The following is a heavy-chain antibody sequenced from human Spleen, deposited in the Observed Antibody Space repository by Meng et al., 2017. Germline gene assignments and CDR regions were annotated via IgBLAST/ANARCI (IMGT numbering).Heavy chain of an antibody. J-gene: IGHJ4*02. D-gene: IGHD3-10*01. V-gene: IGHV3-53*05. Sequence: GGSLRLSCAASGFTVSSNYMSWVRQAPGKGLEWVSGINDSGGYTYYADSVKGRFTISRDNSKNTLYLQMNSLRAEDTAVYYCARDRGSGSYYNALGAYWGQGTLVTVSS. CDR1: GFTVSSNY. CDR3: ARDRGSGSYYNALGAY. CDR2: INDSGGYT.